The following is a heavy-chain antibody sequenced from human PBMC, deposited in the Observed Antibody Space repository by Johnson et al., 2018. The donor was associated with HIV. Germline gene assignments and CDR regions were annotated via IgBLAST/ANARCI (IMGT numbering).Heavy chain of an antibody. Sequence: VPLVESGGGVVPPGRSLRLSCAASGFTFSSYAMHWVRQAPGKGLEWVAVISYDGSNKYYADSVKGRFTISRDNAKNSLYLQMDSLRAEDTAVYYCAKVNRPNSGSWVDDAFDIWGQGTMVTVSS. J-gene: IGHJ3*02. CDR2: ISYDGSNK. CDR3: AKVNRPNSGSWVDDAFDI. D-gene: IGHD1-26*01. V-gene: IGHV3-30-3*01. CDR1: GFTFSSYA.